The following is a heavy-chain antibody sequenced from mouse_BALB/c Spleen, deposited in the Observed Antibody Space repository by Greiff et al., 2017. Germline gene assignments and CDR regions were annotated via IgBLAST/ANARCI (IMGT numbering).Heavy chain of an antibody. CDR2: INPNNGGT. Sequence: EVMLVESGPELVKPGASVKIPCKASGYTFTDYNMDWVKQSHGKSLEWIGDINPNNGGTIYNQKFKGKATLTVDKSSSTAYMELRSLTSEDTAVYYCAREENWAWFAYWGQGTLVTVSA. CDR1: GYTFTDYN. V-gene: IGHV1-18*01. J-gene: IGHJ3*01. CDR3: AREENWAWFAY. D-gene: IGHD4-1*01.